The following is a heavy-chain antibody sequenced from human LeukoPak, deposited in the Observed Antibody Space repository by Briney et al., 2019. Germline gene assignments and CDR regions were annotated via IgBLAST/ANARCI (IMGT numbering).Heavy chain of an antibody. D-gene: IGHD6-13*01. J-gene: IGHJ5*02. CDR1: GGSISSGGYY. V-gene: IGHV4-31*03. Sequence: PSETLSLTCTVSGGSISSGGYYWSWIRQHPGKGLEWIGYIYYSGSTYYNPSLKSRVTISVDASKNQFSLKLSSVTAADTAVYYCARAPSIAAAGLFVWFDPWGQGTLVTVSS. CDR2: IYYSGST. CDR3: ARAPSIAAAGLFVWFDP.